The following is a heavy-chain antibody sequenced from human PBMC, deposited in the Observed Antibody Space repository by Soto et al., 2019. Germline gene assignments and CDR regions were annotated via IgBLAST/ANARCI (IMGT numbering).Heavy chain of an antibody. CDR2: IYWDDDK. D-gene: IGHD2-2*01. CDR3: AHSPPDIVVVPAALGSGWFDP. J-gene: IGHJ5*02. Sequence: QITLKESGPTLVKPTQTLTLTCTFSGFSLSTSGVGVGWIRQPPGKALEWLALIYWDDDKRYSPSLKSRLTITKDTSKNQVVLTMTNMDPVDTATYYCAHSPPDIVVVPAALGSGWFDPWGQGTLVTVSS. CDR1: GFSLSTSGVG. V-gene: IGHV2-5*02.